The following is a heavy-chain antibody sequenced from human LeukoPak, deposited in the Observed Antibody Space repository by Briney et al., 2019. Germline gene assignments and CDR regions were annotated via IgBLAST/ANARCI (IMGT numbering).Heavy chain of an antibody. CDR3: ARAYGSGATEPFDP. V-gene: IGHV1-69*05. CDR2: IIPIFGTA. Sequence: ASVKVSCKASGGTFSSYAISWVRQAPGQGLGWMGGIIPIFGTANYAQKFQGRVTITTDESTSTAYMELSSLRSEDTAVYYCARAYGSGATEPFDPWGQGTLVTVSS. D-gene: IGHD3-10*01. CDR1: GGTFSSYA. J-gene: IGHJ5*02.